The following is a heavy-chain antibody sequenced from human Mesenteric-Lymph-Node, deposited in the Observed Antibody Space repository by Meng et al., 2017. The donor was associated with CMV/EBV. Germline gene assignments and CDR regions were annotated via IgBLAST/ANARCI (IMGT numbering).Heavy chain of an antibody. CDR2: IYDSETS. CDR3: ARDGGYY. Sequence: SETLSLTCTVSGDSISTTYYWGWIRQPPGKGLEWIGIIYDSETSYYNPSLRSRVTISVDPSKNQFSLKLSSVTAADTAVYYCARDGGYYWGQGTLVTVSS. V-gene: IGHV4-39*07. D-gene: IGHD3-16*01. CDR1: GDSISTTYY. J-gene: IGHJ4*02.